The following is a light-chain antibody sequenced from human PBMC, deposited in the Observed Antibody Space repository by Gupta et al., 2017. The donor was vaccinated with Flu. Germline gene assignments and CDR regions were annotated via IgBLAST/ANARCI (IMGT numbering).Light chain of an antibody. CDR2: DVT. Sequence: QSALTQPASVSGSPGQSITISLAGTSSDVGRSNSVSWFQQHPGQAPKLIIYDVTNRPSGVSSRFAGSKSGNTASLTISGLEAEDESDYFCSSYTSTNTFYVFGTGTKVTVL. CDR1: SSDVGRSNS. V-gene: IGLV2-14*03. CDR3: SSYTSTNTFYV. J-gene: IGLJ1*01.